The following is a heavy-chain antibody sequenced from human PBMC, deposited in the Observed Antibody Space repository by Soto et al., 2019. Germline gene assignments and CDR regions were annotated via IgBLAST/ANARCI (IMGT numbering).Heavy chain of an antibody. CDR3: AKGGSSGWSKRDAFDI. D-gene: IGHD6-19*01. V-gene: IGHV3-23*01. CDR2: ISGGGGST. J-gene: IGHJ3*02. Sequence: EVQLLESGGGLVQPGGSLRLSCAASGFTFSSYAMNWVRQAPGKGLEWVSVISGGGGSTYYADSVKGRFTISRDNSKNTMYLQMNSLRAEDTAVYYCAKGGSSGWSKRDAFDIWGQGTMVTVSS. CDR1: GFTFSSYA.